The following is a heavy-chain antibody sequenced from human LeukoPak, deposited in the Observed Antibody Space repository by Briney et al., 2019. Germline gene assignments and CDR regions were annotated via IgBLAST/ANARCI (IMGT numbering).Heavy chain of an antibody. D-gene: IGHD4-17*01. CDR1: EFTFSDYY. V-gene: IGHV3-11*04. J-gene: IGHJ5*02. Sequence: PGGSLRLSCAASEFTFSDYYMSWIRQAPGKGLEWVSYISSSGSTIYYADSVKGRFTISRDNPKKSLYLQMNSLRAEDTAVYYCARGATTTRFGRFDPWGQGTLVIVSS. CDR2: ISSSGSTI. CDR3: ARGATTTRFGRFDP.